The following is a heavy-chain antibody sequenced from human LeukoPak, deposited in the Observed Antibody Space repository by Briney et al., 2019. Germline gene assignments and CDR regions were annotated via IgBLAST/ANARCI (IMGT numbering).Heavy chain of an antibody. D-gene: IGHD4-23*01. V-gene: IGHV4-61*02. CDR1: GGSISSGSYY. Sequence: SQTLSLTCTVSGGSISSGSYYWSWIRQPAGKGLEWIGRIYTSGSTNYNPSLKSRVTISVDTSKNQFSLKLSSVTAADTAVYYCARETYGGNDYWGQGTLVTVSS. CDR3: ARETYGGNDY. CDR2: IYTSGST. J-gene: IGHJ4*02.